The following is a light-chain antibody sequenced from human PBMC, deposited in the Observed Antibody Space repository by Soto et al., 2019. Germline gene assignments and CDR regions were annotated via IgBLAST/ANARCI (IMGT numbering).Light chain of an antibody. V-gene: IGKV1-27*01. Sequence: DIQMTQSPSSLSASVGDRVTITCRASQGISKYLAWYQQKPGKVPKLLISAASTLRSGVPSRFSGSGSETEFSLTIRALQPEDFATYYCQQLSRYPLTFGGGTKVDNK. CDR1: QGISKY. CDR2: AAS. CDR3: QQLSRYPLT. J-gene: IGKJ4*01.